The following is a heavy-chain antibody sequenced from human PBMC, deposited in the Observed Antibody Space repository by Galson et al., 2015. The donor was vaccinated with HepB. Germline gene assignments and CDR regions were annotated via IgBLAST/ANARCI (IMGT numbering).Heavy chain of an antibody. Sequence: ETLSLTCSVSGGSISSYYWSWIRQPPGKGLEWIGYFYYSGNTNYNPSLKSRVTISVDTSKNQFSLKLTSVTAADTAVYYCARTMTPVTTYIWYFDLWGRGTLVTVSS. J-gene: IGHJ2*01. CDR2: FYYSGNT. CDR3: ARTMTPVTTYIWYFDL. V-gene: IGHV4-59*01. D-gene: IGHD4-17*01. CDR1: GGSISSYY.